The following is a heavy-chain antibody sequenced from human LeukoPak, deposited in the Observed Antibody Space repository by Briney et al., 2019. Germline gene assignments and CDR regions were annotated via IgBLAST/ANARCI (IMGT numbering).Heavy chain of an antibody. CDR3: ARDLYDYYSRGPDI. CDR1: GGTFSSYA. J-gene: IGHJ3*02. D-gene: IGHD2-21*02. Sequence: GSSVKVSCKASGGTFSSYAISWVRQAPGQGLEWMGRIIPILGIANYAQKFQGRVTITADKSTSTAYMELSSLRSEDTAVYYCARDLYDYYSRGPDIWGQGTMVTVSS. CDR2: IIPILGIA. V-gene: IGHV1-69*04.